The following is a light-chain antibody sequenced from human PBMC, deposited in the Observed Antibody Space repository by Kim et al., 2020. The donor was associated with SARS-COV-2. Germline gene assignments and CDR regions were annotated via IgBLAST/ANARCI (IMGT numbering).Light chain of an antibody. CDR2: AAS. CDR1: QSSRSY. CDR3: QQSYSTPYT. V-gene: IGKV1-39*01. J-gene: IGKJ2*01. Sequence: SASVGDRVTITCRASQSSRSYLNWYQQKPGKAPKLLIYAASSLQSGVPSRFSGSGSGTDFTLTISSLQPEDFATYYCQQSYSTPYTFGQGTKLEI.